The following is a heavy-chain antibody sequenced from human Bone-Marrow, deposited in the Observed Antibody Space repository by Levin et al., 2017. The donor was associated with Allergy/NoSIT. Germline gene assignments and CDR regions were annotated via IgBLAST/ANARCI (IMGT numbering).Heavy chain of an antibody. V-gene: IGHV1-18*01. CDR1: GYTFADYA. CDR3: ARVQGIVAEPPASTHYGMDV. Sequence: ASVKVSCKTSGYTFADYAVTWVRQAPGQGLEWMGSIVGYNGDTNYAQRFQGRVTITKDTSTRTSFLELRGLRPDDTAVFYCARVQGIVAEPPASTHYGMDVWGQGTTVTVSS. J-gene: IGHJ6*02. CDR2: IVGYNGDT. D-gene: IGHD3-10*01.